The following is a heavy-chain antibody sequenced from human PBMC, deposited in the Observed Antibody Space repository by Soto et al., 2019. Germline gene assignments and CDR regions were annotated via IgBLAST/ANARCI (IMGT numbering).Heavy chain of an antibody. CDR3: AREMVRGVGSDY. CDR1: GYTFTSYG. V-gene: IGHV1-18*01. Sequence: QVQLVQSGAEVKKPGASVKVSGKASGYTFTSYGISWVRQAPGQGLEWMGWISTYNVNKKYAKKLQGKVTMTTDTTTSTAYMELRSLRADDTAVFYCAREMVRGVGSDYWGQGTLVTVSS. D-gene: IGHD3-10*01. CDR2: ISTYNVNK. J-gene: IGHJ4*02.